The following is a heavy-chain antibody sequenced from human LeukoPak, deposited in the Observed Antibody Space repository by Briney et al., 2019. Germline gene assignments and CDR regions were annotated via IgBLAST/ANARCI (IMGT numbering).Heavy chain of an antibody. V-gene: IGHV1-18*01. Sequence: ASVKVSCKASGYTFTNYGISWVRQAPGQGLEWMGWISAYDGNTNYAQEVQGRVTMTTDTSTSTAYMELRSLRSDDTAVYYCARDKVIATAGTPNWFDPWGQGTLVIVSS. CDR1: GYTFTNYG. CDR2: ISAYDGNT. D-gene: IGHD6-13*01. CDR3: ARDKVIATAGTPNWFDP. J-gene: IGHJ5*02.